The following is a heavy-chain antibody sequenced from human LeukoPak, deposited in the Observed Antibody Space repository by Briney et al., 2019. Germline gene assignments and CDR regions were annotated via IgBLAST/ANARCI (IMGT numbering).Heavy chain of an antibody. CDR1: GGSIHNYS. J-gene: IGHJ5*02. D-gene: IGHD2-2*01. V-gene: IGHV4-59*08. Sequence: SESLSLTCPVSGGSIHNYSWTWVRQTPRKGLEWIGHISHSGSHSYNPSLKSRHTISIDTSKSQCALKLSSVTAADTAVYYCARVPAHYCTSTSCEDSWFAPWGQGTLVTVSS. CDR3: ARVPAHYCTSTSCEDSWFAP. CDR2: ISHSGSH.